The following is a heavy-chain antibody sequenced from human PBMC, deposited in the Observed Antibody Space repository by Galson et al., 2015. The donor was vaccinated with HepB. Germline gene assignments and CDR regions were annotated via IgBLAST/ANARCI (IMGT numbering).Heavy chain of an antibody. D-gene: IGHD3-16*01. J-gene: IGHJ6*02. CDR3: ARYGGRDFPYYGMDV. CDR2: IYWDDHK. CDR1: GFSLSTRAMG. V-gene: IGHV2-70*11. Sequence: PALVKPTQTLTLTCAFSGFSLSTRAMGVSWIRQAPGKALEWLAGIYWDDHKYYSTSLKTRLTISKDTSKNQVVLTMTDMDPVDTATYYCARYGGRDFPYYGMDVWGQGTPVTVSS.